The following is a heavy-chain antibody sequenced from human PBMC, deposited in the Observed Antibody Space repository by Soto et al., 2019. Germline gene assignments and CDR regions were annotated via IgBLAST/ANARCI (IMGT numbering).Heavy chain of an antibody. CDR3: AKWSYSSSWYEGGAKPYNWFDP. CDR2: ISYDGSNK. Sequence: QVQLVESGGGVVQPGRSLRLSCAASGFTFSSYGMHWVRQAPGKGLEWVAVISYDGSNKYYADSVKGRFTISRDNSKNTLYLQMNSGRAEDTAVYYCAKWSYSSSWYEGGAKPYNWFDPWGQGTLVTVSS. V-gene: IGHV3-30*18. CDR1: GFTFSSYG. J-gene: IGHJ5*02. D-gene: IGHD6-13*01.